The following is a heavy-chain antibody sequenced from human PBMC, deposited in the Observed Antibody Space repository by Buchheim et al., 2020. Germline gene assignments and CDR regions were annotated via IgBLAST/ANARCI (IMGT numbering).Heavy chain of an antibody. Sequence: EVQLVESGGGLVKPGGSLRLSCAASGFTFSSYSMNWVRQAPGKGLEWVSSISSSSSYIYYADPVKGRFTISRDKAKNSLYLQMNSLRAEDTAVYYCASLRPIAVAEDSGYWGQGTL. CDR2: ISSSSSYI. D-gene: IGHD6-19*01. CDR3: ASLRPIAVAEDSGY. J-gene: IGHJ4*02. CDR1: GFTFSSYS. V-gene: IGHV3-21*01.